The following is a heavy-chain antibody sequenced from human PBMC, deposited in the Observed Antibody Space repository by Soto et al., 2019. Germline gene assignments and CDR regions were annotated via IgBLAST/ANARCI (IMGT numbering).Heavy chain of an antibody. CDR1: GYTFTTYA. J-gene: IGHJ4*02. V-gene: IGHV1-3*04. CDR2: INTGKGNT. Sequence: ASVKVSCKASGYTFTTYAMHWVRQAPGQRPEWMGWINTGKGNTKYSEKFQGRVTITTDTSASKAYMELSSLRSEDTAMYYCARAGDDCRTVKCYVTDYWGQGTPVTVSS. CDR3: ARAGDDCRTVKCYVTDY. D-gene: IGHD2-2*01.